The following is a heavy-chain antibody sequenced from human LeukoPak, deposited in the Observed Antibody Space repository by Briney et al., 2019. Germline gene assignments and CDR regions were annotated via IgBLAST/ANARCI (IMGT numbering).Heavy chain of an antibody. D-gene: IGHD3-3*01. J-gene: IGHJ6*02. Sequence: ASVTVSCKASGYTFTSYDINWVRQATGQGLEWMGWMNPNSGNTGYAQKFQGRVTMTRNTSISTAYMELSSLRSEDTAVYYCARGRYYDFWSGYYNHYYYYGMDVWGQGTTVTVSS. CDR1: GYTFTSYD. CDR3: ARGRYYDFWSGYYNHYYYYGMDV. V-gene: IGHV1-8*01. CDR2: MNPNSGNT.